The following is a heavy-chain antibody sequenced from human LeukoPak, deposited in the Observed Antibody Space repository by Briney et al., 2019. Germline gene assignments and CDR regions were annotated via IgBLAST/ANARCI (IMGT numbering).Heavy chain of an antibody. CDR3: ASRSAGGYYGSGSEYYFDY. J-gene: IGHJ4*02. CDR1: GGSFSGYY. V-gene: IGHV4-34*01. CDR2: INHSGST. D-gene: IGHD3-10*01. Sequence: SETLSLTCAVYGGSFSGYYWSWIRQPPGKGLEWIGEINHSGSTNYNPSLKSRVTISVDTSKNQFSLKLSSVTAGDTAVYYCASRSAGGYYGSGSEYYFDYWGQGTLVTVSS.